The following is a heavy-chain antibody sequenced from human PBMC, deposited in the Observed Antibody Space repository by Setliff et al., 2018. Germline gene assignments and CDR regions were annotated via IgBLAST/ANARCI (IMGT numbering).Heavy chain of an antibody. CDR3: ARDDDSSGYYSYYYMDV. Sequence: GGSLRLSCVVSGFSLSRHWMRWVRQAPGKGPEWVADIKQDGSTKYYLDSVKGRFTISRDNAKNSLYLQMNSRRAEDTAVYSCARDDDSSGYYSYYYMDVWGKGTTVTVSS. CDR2: IKQDGSTK. J-gene: IGHJ6*03. V-gene: IGHV3-7*03. CDR1: GFSLSRHW. D-gene: IGHD3-22*01.